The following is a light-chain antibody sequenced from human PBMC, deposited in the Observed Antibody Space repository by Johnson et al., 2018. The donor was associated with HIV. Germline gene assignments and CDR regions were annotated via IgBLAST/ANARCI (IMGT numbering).Light chain of an antibody. CDR3: GTWDTSLSAYV. Sequence: QSVLTQPPSVSAAPGQKVTISCSGSSSNIGNNYVSWYQQLPGTAPKLLIHENNKRPSGIPDRFSGSTSGTSATLGIAGLQTGDEADYYCGTWDTSLSAYVFGTGTKVTVL. CDR1: SSNIGNNY. V-gene: IGLV1-51*02. CDR2: ENN. J-gene: IGLJ1*01.